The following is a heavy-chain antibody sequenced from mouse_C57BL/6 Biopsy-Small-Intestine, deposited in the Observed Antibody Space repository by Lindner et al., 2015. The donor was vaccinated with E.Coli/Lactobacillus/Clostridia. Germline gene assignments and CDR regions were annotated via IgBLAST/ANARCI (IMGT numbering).Heavy chain of an antibody. CDR2: IDTNTGNP. CDR1: GYSFSSSG. D-gene: IGHD5-1*01. J-gene: IGHJ4*01. CDR3: ARIGRWLQMKVPDY. Sequence: VKVSCKASGYSFSSSGINWVRQAPGQGLEWIGWIDTNTGNPTYAQGFTGRFVFSLDTSVSTAYLQINSLKTEDTAVYFCARIGRWLQMKVPDYWGQGTLVTVSS. V-gene: IGHV9-3*02.